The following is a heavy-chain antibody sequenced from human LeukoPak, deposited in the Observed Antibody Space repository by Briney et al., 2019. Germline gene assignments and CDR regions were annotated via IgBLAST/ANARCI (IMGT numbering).Heavy chain of an antibody. CDR1: GFTFSNYW. CDR3: VRDGTGVFMGRGGMAH. V-gene: IGHV3-74*01. J-gene: IGHJ4*02. CDR2: IHGDGTST. D-gene: IGHD3-10*01. Sequence: GGSLRLSCAASGFTFSNYWMHWVPQAPGEGLMWVSRIHGDGTSTEYADSVKGRFSISRDNAKNTLNLQMKSLRAEDTAVYYCVRDGTGVFMGRGGMAHWGQGALVTVSS.